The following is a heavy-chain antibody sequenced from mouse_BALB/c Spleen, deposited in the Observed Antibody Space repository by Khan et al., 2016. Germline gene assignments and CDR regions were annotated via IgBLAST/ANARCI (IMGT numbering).Heavy chain of an antibody. CDR2: ISYSGST. CDR1: GYSITSDYA. Sequence: EVQLQESGPGLVKPSQSLSLTCTVTGYSITSDYAWNWIRQFPGNKLEWMGYISYSGSTSYNPSLKSRISITRDTSKNHFFLPLNSVTTEDTATYDCARTADTLYYAMDYWGQGTSVTVSS. J-gene: IGHJ4*01. D-gene: IGHD1-2*01. V-gene: IGHV3-2*02. CDR3: ARTADTLYYAMDY.